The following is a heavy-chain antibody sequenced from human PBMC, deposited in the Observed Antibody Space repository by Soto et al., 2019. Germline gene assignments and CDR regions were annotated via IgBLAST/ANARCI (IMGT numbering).Heavy chain of an antibody. V-gene: IGHV2-5*01. D-gene: IGHD4-4*01. CDR3: AHGFDYRNLRPFDY. Sequence: GPTLVNPTQTLTLTCTFSGFSLSTSGVGVGWIRQPPGKALEWLALIYWNDDKRYSPSLKSRLTITKDTSKNQVVLTMTNMDPVDTATYYCAHGFDYRNLRPFDYWGQGTLVTVSS. CDR1: GFSLSTSGVG. CDR2: IYWNDDK. J-gene: IGHJ4*02.